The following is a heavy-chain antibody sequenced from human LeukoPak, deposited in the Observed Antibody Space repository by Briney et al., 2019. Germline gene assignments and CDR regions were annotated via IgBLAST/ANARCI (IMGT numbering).Heavy chain of an antibody. CDR3: ARGLYNCNYYYYYYMDV. Sequence: TPETLSLSSAVSGGSLSVYYWSWVWDTPGKGRGWVWYNYYSVDTNYNTSPKRRVSISVDTSKNQFSLKLSSVTAADTAVYYCARGLYNCNYYYYYYMDVWGKGTTVTVSS. V-gene: IGHV4-59*01. CDR2: NYYSVDT. CDR1: GGSLSVYY. J-gene: IGHJ6*03. D-gene: IGHD1-20*01.